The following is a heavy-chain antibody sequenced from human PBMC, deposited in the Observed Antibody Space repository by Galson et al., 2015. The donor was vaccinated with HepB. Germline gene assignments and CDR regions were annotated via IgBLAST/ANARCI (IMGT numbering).Heavy chain of an antibody. CDR2: ISGSGGST. V-gene: IGHV3-23*01. CDR3: ARDEYYYDSSGYPYNWFDP. J-gene: IGHJ5*02. CDR1: GFTFSSYA. Sequence: SLRLSCAASGFTFSSYAMSWVRQAPGKGLEWVSAISGSGGSTYYADSVKGRFTISRDNSKNTLYLQMNSLRAEDTAVYYCARDEYYYDSSGYPYNWFDPWGQGTLVTVSS. D-gene: IGHD3-22*01.